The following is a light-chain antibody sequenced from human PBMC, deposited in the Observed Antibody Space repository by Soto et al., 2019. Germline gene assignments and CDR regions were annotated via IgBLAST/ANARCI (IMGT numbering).Light chain of an antibody. J-gene: IGLJ1*01. CDR3: SAWDASLHGLYV. CDR2: NND. V-gene: IGLV1-44*01. CDR1: SSNIGSHT. Sequence: QSVLTQPPSASGTPGQRVTISCSGSSSNIGSHTVNWYQQLPATAPKLLIYNNDQRPSGVPDRFSGSKSGTAASLAISGLQSEDDGEYYCSAWDASLHGLYVFGTATKRTVL.